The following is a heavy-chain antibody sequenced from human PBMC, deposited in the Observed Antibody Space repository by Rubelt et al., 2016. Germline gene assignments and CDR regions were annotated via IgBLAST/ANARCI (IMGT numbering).Heavy chain of an antibody. J-gene: IGHJ4*02. CDR3: TTKTAMVSDYDY. V-gene: IGHV3-15*07. CDR2: IKSKTAGGAT. Sequence: WVGRIKSKTAGGATDYAAPVKDRFTMSRDDSKNTLYLQMNSLKTEETAVYYCTTKTAMVSDYDYWGQGTLITVSS. D-gene: IGHD5-18*01.